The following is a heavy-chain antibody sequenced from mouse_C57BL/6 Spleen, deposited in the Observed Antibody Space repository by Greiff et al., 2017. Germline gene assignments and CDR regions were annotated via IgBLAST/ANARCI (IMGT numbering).Heavy chain of an antibody. CDR1: GYSFTSYY. D-gene: IGHD3-2*02. CDR3: ARGTAQSKGFDY. Sequence: VQLQQSGPELVKPGASVKISCKASGYSFTSYYIHWVKQRPGQGLGWIGWIYPGSGNTKYNEKFKGKATLTADTSSSTAYMQLSSLTSEDSAVYYCARGTAQSKGFDYWGQGTTLTVSS. V-gene: IGHV1-66*01. J-gene: IGHJ2*01. CDR2: IYPGSGNT.